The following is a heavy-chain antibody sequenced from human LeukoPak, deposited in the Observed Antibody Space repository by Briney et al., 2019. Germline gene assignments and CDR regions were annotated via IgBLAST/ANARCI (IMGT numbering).Heavy chain of an antibody. CDR2: ISGSGGNT. D-gene: IGHD6-13*01. Sequence: PGGSLTLSCAASGFTFSSYAMSWVREAPGKGREWVSAISGSGGNTYYADSVKGRFTITRDNSKNTLYLQMNSMRAEDTAVYYYAKTGAAAGTDYYYGMDVWGQGTTVTVSS. V-gene: IGHV3-23*01. J-gene: IGHJ6*02. CDR1: GFTFSSYA. CDR3: AKTGAAAGTDYYYGMDV.